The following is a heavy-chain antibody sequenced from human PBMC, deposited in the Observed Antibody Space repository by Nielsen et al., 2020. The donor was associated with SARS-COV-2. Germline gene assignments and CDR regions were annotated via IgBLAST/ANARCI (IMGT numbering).Heavy chain of an antibody. D-gene: IGHD2-15*01. Sequence: ASVKVSCKASGYTFNNNGFSWVRQAPGQGLEWVGWVSAYNANTNYAQKLQGRVTMTTDTSTSTAYIELRSLRSDDTAVYYCARAVGSAFYYYYMDVWGQGTAVTVSS. J-gene: IGHJ6*03. V-gene: IGHV1-18*04. CDR3: ARAVGSAFYYYYMDV. CDR1: GYTFNNNG. CDR2: VSAYNANT.